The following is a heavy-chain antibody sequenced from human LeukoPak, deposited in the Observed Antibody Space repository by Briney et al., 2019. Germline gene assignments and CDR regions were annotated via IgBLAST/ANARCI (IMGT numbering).Heavy chain of an antibody. CDR2: ISHSGTT. Sequence: PSETLSLTCAVSGGSIDITNYWSWVRQAPGKGLEWIGEISHSGTTNYSPSLRSQVAMSLDRANNQFSLNLTSVTDADTAVYYCTRENRPFCPFAYWGQGVLVTVSS. J-gene: IGHJ4*02. D-gene: IGHD2/OR15-2a*01. CDR1: GGSIDITNY. V-gene: IGHV4-4*02. CDR3: TRENRPFCPFAY.